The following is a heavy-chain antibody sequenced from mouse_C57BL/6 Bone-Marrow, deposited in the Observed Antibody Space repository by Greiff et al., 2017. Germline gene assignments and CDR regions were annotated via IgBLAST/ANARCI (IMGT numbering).Heavy chain of an antibody. CDR1: GYTFTSYW. CDR3: AREGGLLWAY. Sequence: VQLQQSGAELVRPGSSVKLSCKASGYTFTSYWMHWVKQRPIQGLEWIGNIDPSDSETHYNQKFKDKATLTVDKSSSTAYMQLSSLTSEDSAVYYCAREGGLLWAYWGQGTLVTVSA. D-gene: IGHD2-1*01. J-gene: IGHJ3*01. V-gene: IGHV1-52*01. CDR2: IDPSDSET.